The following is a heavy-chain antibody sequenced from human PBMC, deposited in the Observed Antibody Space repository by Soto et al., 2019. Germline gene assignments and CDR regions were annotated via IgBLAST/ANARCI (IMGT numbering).Heavy chain of an antibody. CDR3: ARSPYGGSGYSYYGMDV. D-gene: IGHD3-22*01. V-gene: IGHV1-69*11. Sequence: QVHLVQSGAEVKKPGSSVKVSCQVSGDTFTSHVISWVRQAPGQGLEWMERIIPRLDRANYAQTFQGRVTIPADDSTNPAYMEVTSLRSDDTAVYYCARSPYGGSGYSYYGMDVWGQGTMVTVSS. J-gene: IGHJ6*02. CDR2: IIPRLDRA. CDR1: GDTFTSHV.